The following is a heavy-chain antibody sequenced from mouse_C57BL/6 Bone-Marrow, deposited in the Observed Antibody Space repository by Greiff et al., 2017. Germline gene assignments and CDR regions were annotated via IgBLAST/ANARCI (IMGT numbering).Heavy chain of an antibody. J-gene: IGHJ2*01. CDR3: AREGNYYGRG. CDR1: GYSFTDYN. CDR2: INPNYGTT. D-gene: IGHD1-2*01. Sequence: EVQLQQSGPELVKPGASGYSFTDYNMNWVKQSNGKSLEWIGVINPNYGTTSYNQKFKGKATLTVDQSSSTAYMQLNSLTSEDSAVYYCAREGNYYGRGWGQGTTLTVSS. V-gene: IGHV1-39*01.